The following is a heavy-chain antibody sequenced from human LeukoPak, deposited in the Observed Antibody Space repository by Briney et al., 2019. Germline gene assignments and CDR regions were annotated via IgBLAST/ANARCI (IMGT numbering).Heavy chain of an antibody. CDR3: ARVSAHGSIQYWWDPFDY. CDR1: GYTLTELS. CDR2: FDPEDGET. V-gene: IGHV1-24*01. Sequence: ASVTVSCKVSGYTLTELSMHWVRQAPGKGLEWMGGFDPEDGETIYAQKFQGRVTITADESTSTAYMELSSLRSEDTAVYYCARVSAHGSIQYWWDPFDYWGQGTLVTVSS. J-gene: IGHJ4*02. D-gene: IGHD2-8*02.